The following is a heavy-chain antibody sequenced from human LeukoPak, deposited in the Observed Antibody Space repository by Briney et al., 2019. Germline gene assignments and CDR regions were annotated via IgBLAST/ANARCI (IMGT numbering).Heavy chain of an antibody. V-gene: IGHV3-7*01. D-gene: IGHD4-17*01. Sequence: GGSLRLSCAASGFTFSSYWMSWVRRAPGKGLEWVANIKQDGSGKYYVDSVKGRFTISRDNAKNSLYLQMNSLRAEDTAVYYCARDSYGDYAFDYWGQGTLVTVSS. J-gene: IGHJ4*02. CDR3: ARDSYGDYAFDY. CDR2: IKQDGSGK. CDR1: GFTFSSYW.